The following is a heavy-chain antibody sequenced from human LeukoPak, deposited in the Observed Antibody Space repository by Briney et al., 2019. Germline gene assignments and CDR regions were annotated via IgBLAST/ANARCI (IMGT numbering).Heavy chain of an antibody. Sequence: GGSLRLSCAASGYTFTGYYMHWVRQAPGQGLEWMGWINPNSGGTNYAQRFQGRVTMTRDTSISTAYMELSRLRSDDTAVYYCAMAKGFIAAAGTYDYWGQGTLVTVSS. D-gene: IGHD6-13*01. CDR3: AMAKGFIAAAGTYDY. V-gene: IGHV1-2*02. CDR1: GYTFTGYY. CDR2: INPNSGGT. J-gene: IGHJ4*02.